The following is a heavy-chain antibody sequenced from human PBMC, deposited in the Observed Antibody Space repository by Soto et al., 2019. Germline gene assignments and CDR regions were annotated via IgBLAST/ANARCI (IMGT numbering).Heavy chain of an antibody. CDR3: TTDYRTTLLQIGFEY. CDR1: GFTFNNVW. D-gene: IGHD2-15*01. V-gene: IGHV3-15*07. CDR2: VKSKADGGSG. Sequence: GGSLRLSCAASGFTFNNVWRSWVRQVPGKGLEWVGRVKSKADGGSGDYAAPVKGRFVVSRDDSKDIVYLQMNSLKIEDIGVYYCTTDYRTTLLQIGFEYWGHGTQVTVSS. J-gene: IGHJ4*01.